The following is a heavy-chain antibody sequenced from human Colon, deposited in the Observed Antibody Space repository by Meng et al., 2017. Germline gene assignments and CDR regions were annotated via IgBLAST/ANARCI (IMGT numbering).Heavy chain of an antibody. D-gene: IGHD2-8*01. CDR3: ARGRSGVYHDY. J-gene: IGHJ4*02. CDR2: IDTDGSST. CDR1: GFTFSSYW. V-gene: IGHV3-74*01. Sequence: GESLKISCAASGFTFSSYWMHWVRQAPGKGLGWVSRIDTDGSSTNYADAVKGRFTISRDNAENTLYLQMNSLRAEDTAVYYCARGRSGVYHDYWGQGTLVTVSS.